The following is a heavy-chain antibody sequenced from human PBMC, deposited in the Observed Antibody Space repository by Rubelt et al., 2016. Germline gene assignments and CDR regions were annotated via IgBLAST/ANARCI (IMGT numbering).Heavy chain of an antibody. D-gene: IGHD2-2*01. J-gene: IGHJ4*02. CDR2: INHSGST. Sequence: QVQLQQWGAGLLKPSETLSLTCAVYGGSFSGYYWSWIRQPPGKGLEWIGEINHSGSTNYNPSLKSRVTITGDTSKNQASLKLKSVTAADTAVYYCARVTPIYCSSTSCRDYWGQGTLVTVSS. CDR1: GGSFSGYY. V-gene: IGHV4-34*01. CDR3: ARVTPIYCSSTSCRDY.